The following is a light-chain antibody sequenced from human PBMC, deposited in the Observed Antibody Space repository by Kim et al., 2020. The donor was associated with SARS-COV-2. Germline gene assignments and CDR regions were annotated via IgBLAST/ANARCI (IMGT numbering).Light chain of an antibody. CDR2: YKSDSDK. V-gene: IGLV5-45*02. J-gene: IGLJ3*02. CDR3: MISHNGAWV. CDR1: SGINVGTYR. Sequence: LTCTSRSGINVGTYRIYWYRQRPGSPPQYLLRYKSDSDKQQGSGVPSRFSGSKDASANAGILLISGLQSEDEADYYCMISHNGAWVFGGGTQLTVL.